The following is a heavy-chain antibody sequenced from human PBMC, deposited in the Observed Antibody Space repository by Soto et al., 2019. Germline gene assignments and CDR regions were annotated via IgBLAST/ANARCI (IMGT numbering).Heavy chain of an antibody. CDR3: ARDPYIAARSDAFDI. CDR1: GGTFSSYA. CDR2: IIPIFGTA. J-gene: IGHJ3*02. V-gene: IGHV1-69*13. Sequence: SVKVSCKASGGTFSSYAISWVRQAPGQGLEWMGGIIPIFGTANYAQKFQGRVTITADESTSTAYMELSSLRSEDTAVYYCARDPYIAARSDAFDIWRQGTMVTVSS. D-gene: IGHD6-6*01.